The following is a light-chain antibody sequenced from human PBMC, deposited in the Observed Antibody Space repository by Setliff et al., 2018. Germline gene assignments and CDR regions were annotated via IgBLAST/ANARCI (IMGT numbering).Light chain of an antibody. CDR1: SSDVGGYNY. CDR2: DVT. CDR3: SSYTTSGTYV. J-gene: IGLJ1*01. Sequence: QSALTQPASVSGSPGQWITTSCSGTSSDVGGYNYVSWYQQHPGKAPKLMIYDVTNRPSGISNRFSGSKSGNTASLTISGLQAEDDADYYCSSYTTSGTYVFGTGTKVTVL. V-gene: IGLV2-14*03.